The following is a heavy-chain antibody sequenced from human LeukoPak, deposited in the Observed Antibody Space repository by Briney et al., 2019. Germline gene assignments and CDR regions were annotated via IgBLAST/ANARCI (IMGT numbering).Heavy chain of an antibody. CDR1: GGSLSSYY. CDR2: INHRGTT. Sequence: PSETLSLTCAVYGGSLSSYYWSWIRQSPGKGLEWIGEINHRGTTKYNPFLLSRVAISLDTSKNQFSLRMNSVTAADTAVYYCARLSVSMFGVVRNWFDPWGQGTLVTVSP. V-gene: IGHV4-34*01. CDR3: ARLSVSMFGVVRNWFDP. D-gene: IGHD3-3*01. J-gene: IGHJ5*02.